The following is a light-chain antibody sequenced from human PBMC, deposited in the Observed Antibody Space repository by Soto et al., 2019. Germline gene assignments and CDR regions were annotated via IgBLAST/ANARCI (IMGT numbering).Light chain of an antibody. CDR2: EVS. CDR1: SSDVGGYNY. V-gene: IGLV2-8*01. J-gene: IGLJ2*01. Sequence: QSVLSQPPSASGSPGQSVTISCTGTSSDVGGYNYVSWYQQHPGKAPKLMIYEVSKRPSGVPDRFSGSKSGNTASLTVSGPQPEKNSNYYCSSYAGGTNVVFVGG. CDR3: SSYAGGTNVV.